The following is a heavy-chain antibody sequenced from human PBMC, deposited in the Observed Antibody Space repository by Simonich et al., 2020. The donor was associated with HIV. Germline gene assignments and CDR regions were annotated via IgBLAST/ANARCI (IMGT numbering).Heavy chain of an antibody. CDR3: ATHGPGSYSSALDI. CDR2: CNPTSVGT. J-gene: IGHJ3*02. D-gene: IGHD1-26*01. CDR1: GYTFTAYN. V-gene: IGHV1-2*02. Sequence: QVQLVQSGAEVKKHGASGKVSCKASGYTFTAYNIHGLRQVPGQGRWWMGGCNPTSVGTDNPQKFQGGVTMTRDKSITTAYMELSRLRSDDTAFYYCATHGPGSYSSALDIWGQGTMVTVSS.